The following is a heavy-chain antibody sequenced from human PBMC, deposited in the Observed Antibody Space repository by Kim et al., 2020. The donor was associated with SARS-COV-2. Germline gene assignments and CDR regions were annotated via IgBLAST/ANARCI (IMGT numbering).Heavy chain of an antibody. D-gene: IGHD4-17*01. Sequence: GGSLRLSCAASGFTFSSYGMHWVRQAPGKGLEWVAVISYDGSNKYYADSVKGRFTISRDNSKNTLYLQMNSLRAEDTAVYYCARGPWGNGDYSYSVDYWGQGPLVTVSS. J-gene: IGHJ4*02. CDR3: ARGPWGNGDYSYSVDY. CDR1: GFTFSSYG. CDR2: ISYDGSNK. V-gene: IGHV3-33*05.